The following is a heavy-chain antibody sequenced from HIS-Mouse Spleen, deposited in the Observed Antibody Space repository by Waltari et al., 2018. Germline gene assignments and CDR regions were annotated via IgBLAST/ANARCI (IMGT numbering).Heavy chain of an antibody. Sequence: QVQLQESGPGLVKPSETLSLTCTVSGYSISSGYYWGWIRQPPGKGLEWIGSIYHSGRTYYNPSLKSRVTISVDTSKNQFSLKLSSVTAADTAVYYCARAELGRDYWGQGTLVTVSS. CDR2: IYHSGRT. D-gene: IGHD7-27*01. CDR3: ARAELGRDY. J-gene: IGHJ4*02. CDR1: GYSISSGYY. V-gene: IGHV4-38-2*02.